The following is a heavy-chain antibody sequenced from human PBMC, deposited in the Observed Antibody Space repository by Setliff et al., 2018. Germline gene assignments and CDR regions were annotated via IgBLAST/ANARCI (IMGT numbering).Heavy chain of an antibody. D-gene: IGHD6-13*01. CDR2: IYTSGST. CDR3: ARARSIAAADTFDY. Sequence: SETLSLTCTVSGGSISSGSYYWGWIRQPAGKGLEWIGHIYTSGSTNYNPSLKSRVTISLDTSRNQFSLEVTSVTASDTAVYYCARARSIAAADTFDYWGQGTLVTVSS. J-gene: IGHJ4*01. V-gene: IGHV4-61*09. CDR1: GGSISSGSYY.